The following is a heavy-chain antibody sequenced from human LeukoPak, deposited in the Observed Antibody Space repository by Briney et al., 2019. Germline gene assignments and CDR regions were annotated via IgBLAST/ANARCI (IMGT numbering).Heavy chain of an antibody. V-gene: IGHV3-23*01. CDR1: GFTFSSYA. CDR2: ISGSGGST. D-gene: IGHD4-17*01. Sequence: PGGSLRLSCAASGFTFSSYAMSWVRQAPGKGLEWVSAISGSGGSTYYADSVKGRFTISRDNSKNTLYLQMNSLRAEDTAVYYCAKDLGLATVTTWAVAFDIWGQGTMVTVSS. CDR3: AKDLGLATVTTWAVAFDI. J-gene: IGHJ3*02.